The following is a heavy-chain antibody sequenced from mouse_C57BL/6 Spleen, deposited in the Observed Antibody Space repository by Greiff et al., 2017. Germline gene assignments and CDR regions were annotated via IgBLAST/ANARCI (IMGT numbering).Heavy chain of an antibody. CDR3: ARRDGSSPFSD. V-gene: IGHV1-50*01. J-gene: IGHJ3*01. D-gene: IGHD1-1*01. Sequence: VQLQQPGAELVKPGASVKLSCKASGYTFTSYWMQWVKQRPGQGFEWIGEIDPSDSYTNYKQKFKGKATLTVDTSTSTSYMQRSRLPSEDSAVYDCARRDGSSPFSDWGQGTPVTVSA. CDR2: IDPSDSYT. CDR1: GYTFTSYW.